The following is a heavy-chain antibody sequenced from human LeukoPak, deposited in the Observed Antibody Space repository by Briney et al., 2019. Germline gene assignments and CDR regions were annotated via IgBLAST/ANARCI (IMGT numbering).Heavy chain of an antibody. CDR3: ARDLWFGELLYQFDY. CDR2: IWYGGNTK. D-gene: IGHD3-10*01. J-gene: IGHJ4*02. V-gene: IGHV3-33*08. Sequence: GGSLRLSCAASGFRFRSYGMHWVRQAPGKGLEWVAVIWYGGNTKYYADSVKGRFTISRDNSKNTLYLQMNSLRAEDTAVYYCARDLWFGELLYQFDYWGQGTLVTVSS. CDR1: GFRFRSYG.